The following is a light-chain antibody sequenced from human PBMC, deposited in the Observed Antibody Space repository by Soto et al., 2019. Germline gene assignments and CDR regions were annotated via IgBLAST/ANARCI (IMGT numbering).Light chain of an antibody. V-gene: IGKV1-33*01. Sequence: DIQMTQSPASLSASVGDTVTITCQASQDISKYLNWYQQKPGKAPRLLIYDTSELDTGVPSRFSGNGSGTDFTFTISSLEPEDIGTYYRQQYDKFISFGQGTKLEIK. CDR1: QDISKY. J-gene: IGKJ2*01. CDR2: DTS. CDR3: QQYDKFIS.